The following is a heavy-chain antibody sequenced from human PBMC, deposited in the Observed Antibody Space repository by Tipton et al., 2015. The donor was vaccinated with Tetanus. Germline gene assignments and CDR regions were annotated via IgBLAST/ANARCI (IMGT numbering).Heavy chain of an antibody. CDR3: ARDRGQQFVSDWFDP. CDR2: IYQSGST. D-gene: IGHD6-6*01. Sequence: LRLSCAVSGGSINSPDYSWGWIRRPPGKGLEWIGYIYQSGSTSYNPSLATRVTITADKSKNQFSLNLRSVTAADTAVYYCARDRGQQFVSDWFDPWGQGTLVTVSS. CDR1: GGSINSPDYS. J-gene: IGHJ5*02. V-gene: IGHV4-30-2*01.